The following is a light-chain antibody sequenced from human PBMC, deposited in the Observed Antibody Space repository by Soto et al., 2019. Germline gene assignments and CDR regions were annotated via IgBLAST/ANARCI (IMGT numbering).Light chain of an antibody. Sequence: EIVLTQSPATVSLFPGETATLSCRASQSISSYLAWYQQKPGQAPRLLIYDASTRATGILARFSGSGSGTALTLTISSLEPEDFAVYYCQQRVNWPLTFGGGTKVEIK. CDR2: DAS. J-gene: IGKJ4*01. CDR3: QQRVNWPLT. CDR1: QSISSY. V-gene: IGKV3-11*01.